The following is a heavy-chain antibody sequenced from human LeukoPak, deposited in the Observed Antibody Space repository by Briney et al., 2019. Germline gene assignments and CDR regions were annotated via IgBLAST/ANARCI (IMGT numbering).Heavy chain of an antibody. V-gene: IGHV3-48*04. J-gene: IGHJ4*02. CDR2: ISSSSSTI. D-gene: IGHD5-24*01. CDR3: ARDRDGYNSSPFEY. CDR1: GFTFSSYS. Sequence: GGSLRLSCAASGFTFSSYSMNWVRQAPGKGLEWVSYISSSSSTIYYADSVKGRFTIPRDNAKNSLYLQMNSLRVEDRAVYYCARDRDGYNSSPFEYWGQGTLVTVSS.